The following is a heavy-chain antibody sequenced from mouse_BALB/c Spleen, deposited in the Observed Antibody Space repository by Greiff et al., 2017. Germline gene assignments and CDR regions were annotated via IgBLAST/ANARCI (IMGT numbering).Heavy chain of an antibody. CDR3: ARRRDRYDGWFAY. D-gene: IGHD2-14*01. J-gene: IGHJ3*01. V-gene: IGHV1-20*02. CDR2: INPYNGDT. CDR1: GYSFTGYF. Sequence: EVQGVESGPELVKPGASVKISCKASGYSFTGYFMNWVMQSHGKSLEWIGRINPYNGDTFYNQKFKGKATLTVDKSSSTAHMELRSLASEDSAVYYCARRRDRYDGWFAYWGQGTLVTVSA.